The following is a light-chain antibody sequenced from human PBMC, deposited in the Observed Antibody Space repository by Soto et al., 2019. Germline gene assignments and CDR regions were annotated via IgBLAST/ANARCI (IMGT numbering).Light chain of an antibody. V-gene: IGLV2-14*01. J-gene: IGLJ3*02. CDR2: EVI. Sequence: QSVLTQPSSVSWSPGQSITISCAGTSSDVGGYNYVSWYQQHPDKAPKLMIYEVINRPSGVSNRFSGSKSCHTASLTISGLQGEDESDYYCSPYTHSGTWVFGGGTKLTVL. CDR1: SSDVGGYNY. CDR3: SPYTHSGTWV.